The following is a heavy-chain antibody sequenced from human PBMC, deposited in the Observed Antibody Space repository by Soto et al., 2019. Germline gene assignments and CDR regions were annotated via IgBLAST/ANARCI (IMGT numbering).Heavy chain of an antibody. J-gene: IGHJ5*02. CDR1: GFAFSASA. Sequence: EVQLVESGGGLVQPGGSLKLSCGASGFAFSASAMHWVRQASGKGLEWVGRIRSKSNGYATAYAESVNGRFTISRDDEKTTAYLQMNSLKSEDTAVYYCTRPRGSSNWFDPWGQGTLVTVSS. CDR3: TRPRGSSNWFDP. CDR2: IRSKSNGYAT. D-gene: IGHD6-6*01. V-gene: IGHV3-73*01.